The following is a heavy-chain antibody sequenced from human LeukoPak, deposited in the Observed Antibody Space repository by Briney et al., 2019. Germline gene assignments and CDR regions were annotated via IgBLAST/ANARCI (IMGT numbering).Heavy chain of an antibody. Sequence: PGGSLSLSCGASGFTFSYYGMQWVRQAPGKGQEWVALIWHDGSNEYYADSVKGRFTISRDNSKTTLYLQMNSLRAEDTAVYYCARDSITMVRGVRPLDYWGQGTLVTVSS. CDR3: ARDSITMVRGVRPLDY. J-gene: IGHJ4*02. D-gene: IGHD3-10*01. V-gene: IGHV3-33*01. CDR2: IWHDGSNE. CDR1: GFTFSYYG.